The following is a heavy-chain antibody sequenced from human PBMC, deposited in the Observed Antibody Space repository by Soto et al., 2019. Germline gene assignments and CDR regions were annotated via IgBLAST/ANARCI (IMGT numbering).Heavy chain of an antibody. CDR3: ATGPPGSYDLGPFDY. J-gene: IGHJ4*02. CDR1: GYTLTELS. Sequence: ASVKVSCKVSGYTLTELSMHWVRQAPGKGLEWMGGFDPEDGETIYAQKFQGRVTMTEDTSTDTAYMELSSLRSEDTAVYYCATGPPGSYDLGPFDYWGQGTLVTVSS. CDR2: FDPEDGET. D-gene: IGHD3-10*01. V-gene: IGHV1-24*01.